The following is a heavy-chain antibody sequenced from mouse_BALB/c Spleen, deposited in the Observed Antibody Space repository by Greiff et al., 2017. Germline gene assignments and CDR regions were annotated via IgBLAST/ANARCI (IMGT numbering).Heavy chain of an antibody. CDR1: GYTFTSYV. CDR2: INPYNDGT. Sequence: VQLQQPGAELVKPGASVKMSCKASGYTFTSYVMHWVKQKPGQGLEWIGYINPYNDGTKYNEKFKGKATLTSDKSSSTAYMELSSLTSEDSAVYYCARWVGLGLYYFDYWGQGTTLTVSS. CDR3: ARWVGLGLYYFDY. J-gene: IGHJ2*01. V-gene: IGHV1-14*01.